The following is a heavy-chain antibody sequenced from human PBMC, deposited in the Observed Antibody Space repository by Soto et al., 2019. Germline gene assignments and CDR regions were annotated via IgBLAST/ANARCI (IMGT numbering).Heavy chain of an antibody. V-gene: IGHV1-69*13. CDR1: GGTFSSYA. CDR2: IIPIFGTA. J-gene: IGHJ5*02. Sequence: SVKVSCKASGGTFSSYAISWVRQAPGQGLEWMGGIIPIFGTANYAQKFQGRVTITADESTSTAYMELSSLRSEDTAGYYCAIRMGGGDPDYYDRSGSWFDPWGQGTLVTAPQ. D-gene: IGHD3-22*01. CDR3: AIRMGGGDPDYYDRSGSWFDP.